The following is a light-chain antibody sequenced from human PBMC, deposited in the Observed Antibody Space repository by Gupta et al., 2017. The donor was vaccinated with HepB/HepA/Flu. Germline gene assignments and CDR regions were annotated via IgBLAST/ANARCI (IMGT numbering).Light chain of an antibody. V-gene: IGKV3-20*01. CDR2: GAS. J-gene: IGKJ5*01. CDR3: QHYDSSMGVT. Sequence: LVLTQSPGSLSLSPGARVALSCRASHSLARGSLAWYQQKPGQAPRLLLHGASSRATGLPDRFSGSGSGTEFTLIISALEPEDFALYYCQHYDSSMGVTFGQGTRLEI. CDR1: HSLARGS.